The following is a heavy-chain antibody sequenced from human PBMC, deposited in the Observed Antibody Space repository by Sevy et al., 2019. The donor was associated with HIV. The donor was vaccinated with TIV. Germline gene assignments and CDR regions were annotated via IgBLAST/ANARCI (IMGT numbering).Heavy chain of an antibody. CDR1: GGSISSGTYY. J-gene: IGHJ4*02. Sequence: SETLSLTCTVSGGSISSGTYYWGWIRQPPGKGLEWIGNIYYGGTSYYNPSLKSRVTISVDTSKNQFSLNLRSVTAADTAVFYCARGGGNSEWEYYFDFWGQGTLVTVSS. CDR3: ARGGGNSEWEYYFDF. CDR2: IYYGGTS. V-gene: IGHV4-39*01. D-gene: IGHD2-21*02.